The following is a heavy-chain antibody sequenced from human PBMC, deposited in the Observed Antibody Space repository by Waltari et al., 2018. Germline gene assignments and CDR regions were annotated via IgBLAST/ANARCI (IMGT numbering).Heavy chain of an antibody. D-gene: IGHD5-12*01. Sequence: QVQLVQSGAEVKKPGASVKVSCKASGYTFTSYDINWVRQATGQGLEWMGWINPNSGNTGYAQKFQVIVTMTRNTSISTAYMELSSVTAADTAVYYCARLGVATMTYYYYMDVWGKGTTVTVSS. V-gene: IGHV1-8*01. J-gene: IGHJ6*03. CDR1: GYTFTSYD. CDR2: INPNSGNT. CDR3: ARLGVATMTYYYYMDV.